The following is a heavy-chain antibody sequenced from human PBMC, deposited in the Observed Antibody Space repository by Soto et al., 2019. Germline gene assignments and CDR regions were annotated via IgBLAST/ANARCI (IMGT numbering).Heavy chain of an antibody. CDR1: GFTFSSYE. CDR2: ISSSGSTI. V-gene: IGHV3-48*03. CDR3: ARMGLRGYSYGYLFDYYGMDV. J-gene: IGHJ6*02. D-gene: IGHD5-18*01. Sequence: GGSLRLSCAASGFTFSSYEMNWVRQAPGKGLEWVSYISSSGSTIYYADSVKGRFTISRDNAKNSLYLQMNSLRAEDTAVYYCARMGLRGYSYGYLFDYYGMDVWGQGTTVTVSS.